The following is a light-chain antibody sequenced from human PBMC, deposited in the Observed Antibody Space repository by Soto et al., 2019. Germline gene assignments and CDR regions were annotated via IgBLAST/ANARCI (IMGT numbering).Light chain of an antibody. CDR1: QSLSGSR. J-gene: IGKJ4*01. V-gene: IGKV3-20*01. CDR2: GAS. CDR3: QQYSNLPLT. Sequence: EIVLTPSPATLSLSPGERATLSCRASQSLSGSRLAWYQQRPGLGPRVLVYGASSRAPGIPDRFSGSGSGTDFTLTISRLEPEDFAVYYCQQYSNLPLTFGGGTKVDIK.